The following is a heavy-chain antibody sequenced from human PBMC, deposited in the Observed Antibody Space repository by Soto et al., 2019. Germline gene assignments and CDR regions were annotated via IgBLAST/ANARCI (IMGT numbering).Heavy chain of an antibody. J-gene: IGHJ5*02. D-gene: IGHD6-13*01. CDR3: GRARQQFTWFAP. Sequence: ASVKVSCKASGYTFTSYAMHWVRQAPGQRLEWMGWINAGNGNTKYSQKFQGRVTITRDTSASTAYMELSSLRSEDTAVYYCGRARQQFTWFAPGGKEPLVTFPS. CDR1: GYTFTSYA. V-gene: IGHV1-3*01. CDR2: INAGNGNT.